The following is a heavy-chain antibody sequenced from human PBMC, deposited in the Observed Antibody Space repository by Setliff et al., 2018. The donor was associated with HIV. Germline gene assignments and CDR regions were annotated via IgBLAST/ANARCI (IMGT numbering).Heavy chain of an antibody. D-gene: IGHD7-27*01. Sequence: ASVKVSCKASGYTFTSYDINWVRQATGQGLEWMGWMNPNSGNTGYAQKFQGRVTITRNTSIGAAYMELSSLRSEDTAVYYCARDETWGSLYYGLDVWGQGTTVTVSS. J-gene: IGHJ6*02. V-gene: IGHV1-8*03. CDR1: GYTFTSYD. CDR3: ARDETWGSLYYGLDV. CDR2: MNPNSGNT.